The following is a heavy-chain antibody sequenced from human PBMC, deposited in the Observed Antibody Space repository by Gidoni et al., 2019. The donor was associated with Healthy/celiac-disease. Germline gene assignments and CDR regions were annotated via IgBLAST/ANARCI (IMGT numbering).Heavy chain of an antibody. J-gene: IGHJ3*02. Sequence: QVQLQESGPGLVKPSQTLSLTCTVAGGSISSGGYYWSWIRQHPGKGLEWIGYIYYSGSTYYNPSLKSRVTISVDTSKNQFSLKLSSVTAADTAVYYCARGWDSGLHYDAFDIWGQGTMVTVSS. CDR1: GGSISSGGYY. D-gene: IGHD3-22*01. CDR2: IYYSGST. V-gene: IGHV4-31*03. CDR3: ARGWDSGLHYDAFDI.